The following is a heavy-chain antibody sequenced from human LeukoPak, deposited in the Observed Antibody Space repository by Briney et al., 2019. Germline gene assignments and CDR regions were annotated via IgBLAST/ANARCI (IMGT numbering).Heavy chain of an antibody. J-gene: IGHJ6*03. D-gene: IGHD6-6*01. CDR1: GYTFTGYY. CDR2: INPNSGGT. Sequence: ASVKVSCKASGYTFTGYYLHWVRQAPGQGLEWMGRINPNSGGTNYAQKFQGRVTMTRDTSISTAYMELSRLRFDDTAVYYCAREYSSSNFPFYYYMDVWGKGTTVTVSS. CDR3: AREYSSSNFPFYYYMDV. V-gene: IGHV1-2*06.